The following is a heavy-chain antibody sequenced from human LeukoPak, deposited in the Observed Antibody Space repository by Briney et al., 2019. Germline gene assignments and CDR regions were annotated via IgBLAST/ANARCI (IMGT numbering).Heavy chain of an antibody. CDR2: VSSDGTST. CDR3: ARDHLGGFRDY. CDR1: GFSLSTYW. Sequence: GGSLRLSCAASGFSLSTYWMHWVRQAPGKGLVWVSRVSSDGTSTNYADSVKGRFTISRDSAKNTLYLQMNSLRAEDTAVYYCARDHLGGFRDYWGQGTLVTVSS. J-gene: IGHJ4*02. V-gene: IGHV3-74*01. D-gene: IGHD5-12*01.